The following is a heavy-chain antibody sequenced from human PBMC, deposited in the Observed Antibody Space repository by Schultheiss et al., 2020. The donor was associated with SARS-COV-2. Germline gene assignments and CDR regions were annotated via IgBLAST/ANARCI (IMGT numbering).Heavy chain of an antibody. V-gene: IGHV4-34*01. Sequence: SETLSLTCGVYGGSFSDNYWTWIRQTPGKGLEWIGEINHSGSTNYNPSFKSRVAISVDTSKNQFSLNLRSVTAADTAVYYCATRTGYSSSWSPRGTYYYGMDVWGQGTTVTVSS. D-gene: IGHD6-13*01. CDR3: ATRTGYSSSWSPRGTYYYGMDV. J-gene: IGHJ6*02. CDR2: INHSGST. CDR1: GGSFSDNY.